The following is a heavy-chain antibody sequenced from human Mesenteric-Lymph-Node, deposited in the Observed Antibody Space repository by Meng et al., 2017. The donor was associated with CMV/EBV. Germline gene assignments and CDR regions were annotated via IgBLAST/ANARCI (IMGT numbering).Heavy chain of an antibody. CDR3: ASYYYGLDD. CDR2: IKQDGSEK. Sequence: GGSLRLSCIASGFIFSNYWMSWVRQAPGKGLEWVANIKQDGSEKYSVDSVEGRFTISRDNAKNSLYLQMNSLRVEDTAVYYCASYYYGLDDWGQGTTVTVSS. J-gene: IGHJ6*02. CDR1: GFIFSNYW. V-gene: IGHV3-7*01.